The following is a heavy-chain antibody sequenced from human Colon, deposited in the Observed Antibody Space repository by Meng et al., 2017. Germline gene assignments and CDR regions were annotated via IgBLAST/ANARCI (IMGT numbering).Heavy chain of an antibody. CDR2: INHSGRT. D-gene: IGHD3-16*01. CDR3: ARGVAGGLGIHFDY. J-gene: IGHJ4*02. V-gene: IGHV4-34*01. CDR1: GWSFSCYY. Sequence: QVRLQVWGAGLFTPLETLALPCAFYGWSFSCYYWNWIRQSPGKGLEWIGQINHSGRTIYNPSLKSRVTTSIDTSKNQFSLNLTSATAADTAVYYCARGVAGGLGIHFDYWGQGTLVTVSS.